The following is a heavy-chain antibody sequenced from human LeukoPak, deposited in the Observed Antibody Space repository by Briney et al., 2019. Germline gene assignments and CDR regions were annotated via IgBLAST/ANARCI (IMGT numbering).Heavy chain of an antibody. CDR3: AELGITMIGGV. CDR1: GFTFSDYY. Sequence: GGSLRLSCAASGFTFSDYYFSWIRQAPGKGLEWISCISRSGSLVYYADSVKGRFSISRDNAKNSLYLQMNSLRAEDTAVYYCAELGITMIGGVWGKGTTVTISS. V-gene: IGHV3-11*04. CDR2: ISRSGSLV. J-gene: IGHJ6*04. D-gene: IGHD3-10*02.